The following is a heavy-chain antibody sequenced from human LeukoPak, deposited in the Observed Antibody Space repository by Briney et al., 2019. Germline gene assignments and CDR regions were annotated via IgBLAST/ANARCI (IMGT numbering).Heavy chain of an antibody. V-gene: IGHV1-46*01. Sequence: ASVKVSCKASGYTFTSYYMHWVRQAPGQGLEWMGIINPSGGSTRYAQKFQGRVTMTRDTSTSTVYMELRSLRSEDTAVYYCAREMYYYDSSGSNAFDIWGQGTMVTVPS. CDR3: AREMYYYDSSGSNAFDI. D-gene: IGHD3-22*01. CDR2: INPSGGST. J-gene: IGHJ3*02. CDR1: GYTFTSYY.